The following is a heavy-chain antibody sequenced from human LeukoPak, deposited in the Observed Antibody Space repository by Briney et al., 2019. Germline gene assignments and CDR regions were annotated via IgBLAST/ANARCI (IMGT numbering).Heavy chain of an antibody. J-gene: IGHJ4*02. V-gene: IGHV4-59*01. Sequence: PSETLSLTCTVSGDSISSYYWSWIRQPSGKGLEWIGYINYSGNTNYNPSLKSRVTISVDTSKNQFSLRLSSVTAADTAVYYCAREGRQDYVYFDYWGQGTLVTVSS. D-gene: IGHD4-17*01. CDR3: AREGRQDYVYFDY. CDR2: INYSGNT. CDR1: GDSISSYY.